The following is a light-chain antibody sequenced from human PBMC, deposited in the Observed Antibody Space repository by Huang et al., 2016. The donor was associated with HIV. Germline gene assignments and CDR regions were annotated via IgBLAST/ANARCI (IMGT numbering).Light chain of an antibody. J-gene: IGKJ1*01. Sequence: DIVMTQSPLSLPVTPGEPASISCRSNQSLLHSNGYNFLDWYLQKPGQSPQLLIYLGFNRASGVPDRFSGSGSGTDFTLKISRVEAEDVGVYYCMQSLQIPWTFGQGTKVEI. CDR2: LGF. CDR3: MQSLQIPWT. V-gene: IGKV2-28*01. CDR1: QSLLHSNGYNF.